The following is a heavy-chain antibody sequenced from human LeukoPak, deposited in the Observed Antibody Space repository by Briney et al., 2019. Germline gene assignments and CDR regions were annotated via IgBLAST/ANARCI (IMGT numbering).Heavy chain of an antibody. CDR3: ARAIKHIVVVTAIDWFDP. Sequence: SETLSLTCTVSGGSISSGSYYWSWIRQPAGKGLEWIGRIYTSGSNNYNPSLKSRVTISVDTSKNQFSLKLSSVTAADTAVYYCARAIKHIVVVTAIDWFDPWGQGTLVTVSS. CDR2: IYTSGSN. J-gene: IGHJ5*02. D-gene: IGHD2-21*02. CDR1: GGSISSGSYY. V-gene: IGHV4-61*02.